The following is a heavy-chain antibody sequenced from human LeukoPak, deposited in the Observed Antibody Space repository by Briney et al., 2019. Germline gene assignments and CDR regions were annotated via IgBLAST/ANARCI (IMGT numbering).Heavy chain of an antibody. J-gene: IGHJ4*02. V-gene: IGHV5-51*01. CDR2: IYPGDSDT. CDR3: ARVGGKNCGGDCYMIDY. Sequence: GESLKISCKGSGYSFTSYWIGWVRQMPGKGLEWMGIIYPGDSDTRYSLSFRGQVTISADKSISTAYLQWSSLKASDTAMYYCARVGGKNCGGDCYMIDYWGQGTLAIVSS. CDR1: GYSFTSYW. D-gene: IGHD2-21*02.